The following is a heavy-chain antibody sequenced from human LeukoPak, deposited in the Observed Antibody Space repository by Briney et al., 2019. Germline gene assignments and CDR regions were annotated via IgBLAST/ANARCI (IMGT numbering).Heavy chain of an antibody. CDR1: GFTFSSYA. V-gene: IGHV3-30-3*01. J-gene: IGHJ5*02. CDR3: ARDRGRGITIFGVATPNWFDP. Sequence: GGSLRLSCAASGFTFSSYAMHWVRQAPGKGLEWVAVISYDGSNKYYADSVKGRFTISRDNSKNTLYLQINSLRAEDTAVYYCARDRGRGITIFGVATPNWFDPWGQGTLVTVSS. CDR2: ISYDGSNK. D-gene: IGHD3-3*01.